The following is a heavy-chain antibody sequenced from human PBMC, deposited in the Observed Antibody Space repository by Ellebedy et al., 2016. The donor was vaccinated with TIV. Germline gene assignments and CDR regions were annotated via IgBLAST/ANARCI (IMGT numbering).Heavy chain of an antibody. CDR1: GYTFTSYY. J-gene: IGHJ4*02. CDR2: IHPSGGST. D-gene: IGHD3-22*01. Sequence: ASVKVSCKASGYTFTSYYIHWVRQAPGQGLEWMAMIHPSGGSTSYAQEFQGRLTLTRDTSTSTVYMELSSLRSEDTAVFYCARESSGYYTDYWGQGTLVTVSS. V-gene: IGHV1-46*01. CDR3: ARESSGYYTDY.